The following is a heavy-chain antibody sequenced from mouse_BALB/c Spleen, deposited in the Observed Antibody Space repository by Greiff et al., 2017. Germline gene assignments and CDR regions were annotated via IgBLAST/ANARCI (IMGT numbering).Heavy chain of an antibody. CDR1: GFTFSSYY. CDR3: AREGMTVEQAWFAY. Sequence: EVKLVESGGGLVKLGGSLKLSCAASGFTFSSYYMSWVRQTPEKRLELVAAINSNGGSTYYPDTVKGRFTISRDNAKNTLYLQMSSLKSEDTALYYCAREGMTVEQAWFAYWGQGTLVTVSA. D-gene: IGHD1-1*01. V-gene: IGHV5-6-2*01. CDR2: INSNGGST. J-gene: IGHJ3*01.